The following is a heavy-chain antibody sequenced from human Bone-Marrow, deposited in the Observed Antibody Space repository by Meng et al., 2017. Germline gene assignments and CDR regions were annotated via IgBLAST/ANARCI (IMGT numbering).Heavy chain of an antibody. CDR3: SREGTFFFDY. J-gene: IGHJ4*02. CDR1: GFTFSDYY. V-gene: IGHV3-11*04. D-gene: IGHD3-10*01. Sequence: GESLKISCAASGFTFSDYYMSWIRQAPGKGLEWVSYISSSGSTIYYADSVKGRFTISRDNAKSSLYLQMNSLRAEDTAVYYCSREGTFFFDYWGQGTLVTVSS. CDR2: ISSSGSTI.